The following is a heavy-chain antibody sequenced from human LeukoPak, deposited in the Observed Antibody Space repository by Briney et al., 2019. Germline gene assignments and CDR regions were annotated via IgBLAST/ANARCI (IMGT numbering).Heavy chain of an antibody. CDR1: GGSISSHY. J-gene: IGHJ5*02. Sequence: SETLSLTCTVSGGSISSHYWSWIRQPAGKGLEFIGRFYISGSTNYNPSLKSRVTMSVDTSKNQFSLKLSSVTAADTAVYYCAREGPSSSWYENWFDPWGQGTLVTVSS. CDR3: AREGPSSSWYENWFDP. V-gene: IGHV4-4*07. D-gene: IGHD6-13*01. CDR2: FYISGST.